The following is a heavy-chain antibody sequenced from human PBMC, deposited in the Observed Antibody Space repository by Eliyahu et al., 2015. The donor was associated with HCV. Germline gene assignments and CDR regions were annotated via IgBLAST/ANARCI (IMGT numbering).Heavy chain of an antibody. D-gene: IGHD6-19*01. CDR3: ASGGGGIAVAGTGGWFDP. J-gene: IGHJ5*02. V-gene: IGHV4-59*01. CDR1: GGSITTYY. Sequence: QVQLQESGPGLVKPSETLSLTCTVSGGSITTYYWSWIRPPPGKGLEWIGYIHYSGSPNYNPSLKSRVTISVDTSKNQFSLNLTSVTAADTAVYYCASGGGGIAVAGTGGWFDPWGQGTLVTVSS. CDR2: IHYSGSP.